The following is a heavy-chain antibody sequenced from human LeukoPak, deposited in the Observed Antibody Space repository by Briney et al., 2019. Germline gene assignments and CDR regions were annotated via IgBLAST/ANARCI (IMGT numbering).Heavy chain of an antibody. CDR2: IIPIFGTA. D-gene: IGHD3-16*01. CDR1: GGTFSNYA. Sequence: GASVKVSCKASGGTFSNYAISWVRQAPGQGLEWMGGIIPIFGTANYAQKFQGRVTITADESTSTAYMELSSLRSEDTAVYYCAWGAVYYYYYMDVWGKGTTVTVSS. CDR3: AWGAVYYYYYMDV. J-gene: IGHJ6*03. V-gene: IGHV1-69*13.